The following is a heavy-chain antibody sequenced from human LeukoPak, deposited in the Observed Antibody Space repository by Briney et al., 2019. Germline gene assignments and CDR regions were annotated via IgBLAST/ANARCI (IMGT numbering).Heavy chain of an antibody. Sequence: PGGSLRLSCAASGFTVSNTYMSWVRQALGKGLEWVSVIYSGGATHYADSVKGRFTISRDNSKNTLYLQMNSLRAEDTAMYYCAREMRFGETAPGGQGTLVIVSS. D-gene: IGHD3-10*01. J-gene: IGHJ4*02. V-gene: IGHV3-53*01. CDR3: AREMRFGETAP. CDR2: IYSGGAT. CDR1: GFTVSNTY.